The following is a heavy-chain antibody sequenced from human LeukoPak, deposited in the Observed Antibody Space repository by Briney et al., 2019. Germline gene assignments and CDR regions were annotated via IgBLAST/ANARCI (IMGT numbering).Heavy chain of an antibody. CDR3: ARAMAVRYRRINWFDP. Sequence: GASVKVSCKASGYTFSSYDINWVRQATGQGLEWMGGMNPNSGNTGYAQKFQGRVTMTRNTSISTAYMELSSLRSEDTAVYYCARAMAVRYRRINWFDPWGQGTLVTVSS. CDR1: GYTFSSYD. D-gene: IGHD3-16*02. V-gene: IGHV1-8*01. CDR2: MNPNSGNT. J-gene: IGHJ5*02.